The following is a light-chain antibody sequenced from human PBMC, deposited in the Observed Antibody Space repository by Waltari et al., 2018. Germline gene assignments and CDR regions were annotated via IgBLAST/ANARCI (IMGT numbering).Light chain of an antibody. V-gene: IGLV3-21*04. CDR2: YDR. CDR3: QVWVINNDHLLV. J-gene: IGLJ2*01. CDR1: NIGSKS. Sequence: SYVLTQPPSVSVAPGQTARITCGGNNIGSKSVHWYQQKPGRAPVLVIFYDRDRPSGIPDLFSGTNAGNTATLTISRVEAWDEADYYCQVWVINNDHLLVFGGGTRLTAL.